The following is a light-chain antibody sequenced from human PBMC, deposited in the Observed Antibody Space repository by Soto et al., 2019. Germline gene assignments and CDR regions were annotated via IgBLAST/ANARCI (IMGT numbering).Light chain of an antibody. V-gene: IGKV3-20*01. CDR1: QSVSSSY. J-gene: IGKJ2*01. CDR3: QHYGSPPPRT. Sequence: EIVLTQSPGTLSLSPGERATLSCRATQSVSSSYLAWYQQKPGQAPRLLIYGASSRATGIPDRFSGSGSGTDFTLTISRLEPEDFAVYYCQHYGSPPPRTFGQGTKLEIK. CDR2: GAS.